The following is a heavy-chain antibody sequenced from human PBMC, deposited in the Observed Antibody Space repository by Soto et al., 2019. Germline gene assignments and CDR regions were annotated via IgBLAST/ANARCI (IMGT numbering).Heavy chain of an antibody. CDR3: ARSIVAAGNRWFDP. CDR1: GFSLITSGMR. J-gene: IGHJ5*02. Sequence: SGPTLVNPTQTLTLTCTFSGFSLITSGMRVSCIRQPPGKALEWLARIDWDDDKLYSTSLKTRLTISKDTSKNQVVLTMTNMDPVDTATYYCARSIVAAGNRWFDPWGQGTLVTVS. V-gene: IGHV2-70*04. D-gene: IGHD6-13*01. CDR2: IDWDDDK.